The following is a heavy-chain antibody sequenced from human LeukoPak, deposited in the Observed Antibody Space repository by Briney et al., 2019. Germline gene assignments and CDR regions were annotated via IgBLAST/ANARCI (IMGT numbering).Heavy chain of an antibody. CDR2: IIPIFGTA. Sequence: EASVKVSCKASGGTFSSYAISWVRQAPGQGLEWMGGIIPIFGTANYAQKFQGRVTMTRDMSTSTVYMELSSLRSEDTAVYYCAREVGSSWYLWDYWGQGTLVTVSS. CDR3: AREVGSSWYLWDY. J-gene: IGHJ4*02. V-gene: IGHV1-69*05. D-gene: IGHD6-13*01. CDR1: GGTFSSYA.